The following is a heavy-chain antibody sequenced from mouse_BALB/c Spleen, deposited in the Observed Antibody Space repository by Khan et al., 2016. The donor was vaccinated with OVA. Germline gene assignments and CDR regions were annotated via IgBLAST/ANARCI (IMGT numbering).Heavy chain of an antibody. Sequence: QVQLQQSGPELVKPGASVRISCKASGYTFTDYYINWMKQRPGQGLEWIGWIYPGNINTKYNEKFEDKATLTADKSSTTAYMQLSSLTSEDSAVYFCAREGYYGNYRAWFAYWGQVTLVTVSA. D-gene: IGHD2-1*01. CDR3: AREGYYGNYRAWFAY. J-gene: IGHJ3*01. CDR1: GYTFTDYY. V-gene: IGHV1-84*01. CDR2: IYPGNINT.